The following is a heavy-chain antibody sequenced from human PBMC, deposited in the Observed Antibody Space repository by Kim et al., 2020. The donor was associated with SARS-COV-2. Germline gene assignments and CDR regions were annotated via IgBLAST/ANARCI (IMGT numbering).Heavy chain of an antibody. Sequence: SKHTPESVQGRFTISRENSQNPRYRQMNSLRAENTAVYYCAKEGPYYVDYWGQGTLVTVSS. CDR2: SK. V-gene: IGHV3-23*01. J-gene: IGHJ4*02. CDR3: AKEGPYYVDY.